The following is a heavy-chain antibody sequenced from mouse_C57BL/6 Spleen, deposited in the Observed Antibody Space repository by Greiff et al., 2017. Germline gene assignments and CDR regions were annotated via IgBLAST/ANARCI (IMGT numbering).Heavy chain of an antibody. J-gene: IGHJ3*01. CDR2: IDPENGDT. Sequence: VQLKQSGAELVRPGASVKLSCTASGFNIKDDYMHWVKQRPEQGLEWIGWIDPENGDTEYASKFQGKATITADTSSNTAYLQLSSLTSEDTAVYYCTTFYGSSSRFAYWGQGTLVTVSA. V-gene: IGHV14-4*01. CDR1: GFNIKDDY. D-gene: IGHD1-1*01. CDR3: TTFYGSSSRFAY.